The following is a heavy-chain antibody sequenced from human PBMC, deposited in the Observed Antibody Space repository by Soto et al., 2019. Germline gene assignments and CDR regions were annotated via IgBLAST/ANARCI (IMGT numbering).Heavy chain of an antibody. CDR2: ISGYGGST. CDR1: GFTFGAHP. Sequence: EVQLLESGGGLVQPGGSLTVSCAASGFTFGAHPMSWVRLAPGKGLEWVSTISGYGGSTYYPDSLKGRFIISRDNSKNTLYLQINTLRAEDTAIYFCAKQRTTVTPSFDYWGQGTLVTVSS. V-gene: IGHV3-23*01. J-gene: IGHJ4*02. CDR3: AKQRTTVTPSFDY. D-gene: IGHD4-17*01.